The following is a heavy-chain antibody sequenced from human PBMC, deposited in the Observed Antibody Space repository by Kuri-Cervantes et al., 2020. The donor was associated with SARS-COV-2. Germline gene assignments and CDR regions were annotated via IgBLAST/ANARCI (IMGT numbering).Heavy chain of an antibody. CDR2: ISYDGSNK. V-gene: IGHV3-30-3*01. Sequence: GGSLRLSCAASGFTFSSYAMHWVRQAPGKGLEWVAVISYDGSNKYYEDSVKGRFTISRDNAKNSLYLQMSSLRAEDTAVYYCARDLRLGKSLDYWGQGTLVTVSS. CDR3: ARDLRLGKSLDY. J-gene: IGHJ4*02. CDR1: GFTFSSYA. D-gene: IGHD7-27*01.